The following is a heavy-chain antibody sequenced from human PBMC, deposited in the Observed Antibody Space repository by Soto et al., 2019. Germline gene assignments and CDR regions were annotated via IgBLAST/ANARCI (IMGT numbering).Heavy chain of an antibody. CDR2: ISAYNGNT. V-gene: IGHV1-18*01. D-gene: IGHD3-22*01. J-gene: IGHJ4*02. CDR3: ARDSYYDSSGYYPEPLDY. CDR1: GYTFTSYG. Sequence: VASVKVSCKASGYTFTSYGISWVRQAPGQGLEWMGWISAYNGNTNYAQKLQGRVTMTTDTSTSTAYMELRSLRSDDTAVYYCARDSYYDSSGYYPEPLDYWGQGTLVTVSS.